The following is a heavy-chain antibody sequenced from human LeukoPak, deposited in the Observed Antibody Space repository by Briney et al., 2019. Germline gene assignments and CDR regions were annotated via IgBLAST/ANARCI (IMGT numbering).Heavy chain of an antibody. CDR2: INHSGST. Sequence: PSETLSLTCTVSGGPISSGSYYWSWIRQPPGKGLEWIGEINHSGSTNYNPSLKRRVTISVDTSKNQFSLSLTSVTAADTAVYYCARDGSPSCTGGSCYSLGFWGQGTLVAVSS. V-gene: IGHV4-39*07. CDR3: ARDGSPSCTGGSCYSLGF. CDR1: GGPISSGSYY. J-gene: IGHJ4*02. D-gene: IGHD2-15*01.